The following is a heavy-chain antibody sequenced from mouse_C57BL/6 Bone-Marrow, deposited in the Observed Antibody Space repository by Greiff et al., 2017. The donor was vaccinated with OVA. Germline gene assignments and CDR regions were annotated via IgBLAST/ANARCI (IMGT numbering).Heavy chain of an antibody. CDR1: GFTFSSYA. Sequence: EVQRVESGGGLVKPGGSLKLSCAASGFTFSSYAMSWVRQTPEKRLEWVATISDGGSYTYYPDNVKGRFTISRDNAKNNLYLQISHLKSEDTAMYYCARDYVLLLDYWGQGTTLTVSS. CDR2: ISDGGSYT. V-gene: IGHV5-4*01. CDR3: ARDYVLLLDY. J-gene: IGHJ2*01.